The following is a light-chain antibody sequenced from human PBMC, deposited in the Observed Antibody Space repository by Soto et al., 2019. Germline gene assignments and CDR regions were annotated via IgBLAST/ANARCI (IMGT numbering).Light chain of an antibody. CDR3: GPFVRTNGLR. J-gene: IGLJ2*01. Sequence: QSALTQPASVSGSPGQSITISCTGHSSDVGSYDLVSWYQHHSGKAPKIIIYEVNKRPSGISDRFSGSKSVNTASLTISGLQAEDEADNDSGPFVRTNGLRVGGGTHVTVL. CDR1: SSDVGSYDL. V-gene: IGLV2-23*02. CDR2: EVN.